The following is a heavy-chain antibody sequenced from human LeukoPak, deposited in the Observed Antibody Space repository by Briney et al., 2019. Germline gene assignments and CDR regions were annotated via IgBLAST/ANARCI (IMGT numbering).Heavy chain of an antibody. V-gene: IGHV3-23*01. D-gene: IGHD6-19*01. Sequence: GGSLRLSCAASGFTFSSYAMSWVRQAPGKGLEWVSAISGSGGSTYYADSVKGRFTISRDNSKNTLYLQMNSLRAEDTAVYYCAKDLGVSPGYSSGWYGGGFDYWGQGTLVTVSS. CDR2: ISGSGGST. J-gene: IGHJ4*02. CDR3: AKDLGVSPGYSSGWYGGGFDY. CDR1: GFTFSSYA.